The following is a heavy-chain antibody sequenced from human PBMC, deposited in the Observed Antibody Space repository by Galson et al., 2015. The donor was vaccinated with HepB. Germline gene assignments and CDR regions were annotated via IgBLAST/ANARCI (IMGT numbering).Heavy chain of an antibody. CDR1: GFTFSDYY. Sequence: SLRLSCAASGFTFSDYYMNWIRQAPGKGLEWVSYISSSRYYTNYADSVKGRFTISRDNAKNSLYLQMNSLRAEDTAVYYCARDLSVDLYQYYNGMDVWGQGTTVTVSS. V-gene: IGHV3-11*06. CDR2: ISSSRYYT. CDR3: ARDLSVDLYQYYNGMDV. D-gene: IGHD2-2*01. J-gene: IGHJ6*02.